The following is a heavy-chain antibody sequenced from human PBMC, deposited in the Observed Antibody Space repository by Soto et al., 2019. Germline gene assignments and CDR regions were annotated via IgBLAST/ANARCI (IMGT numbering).Heavy chain of an antibody. Sequence: ASVKVSCKASGYTFTSYGISWVRQAPGQRLEWMGWISAYNGNTNYAQKLQGRVTMTTDTSTSTAYMELRSLRSDDTAVYYCARDGRAYCSSTSCYAFGFGFDYWGQGTLVTVSS. J-gene: IGHJ4*02. CDR1: GYTFTSYG. CDR2: ISAYNGNT. V-gene: IGHV1-18*01. CDR3: ARDGRAYCSSTSCYAFGFGFDY. D-gene: IGHD2-2*01.